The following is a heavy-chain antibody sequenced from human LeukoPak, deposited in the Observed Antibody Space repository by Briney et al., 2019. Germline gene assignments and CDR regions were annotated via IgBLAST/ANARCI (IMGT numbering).Heavy chain of an antibody. CDR1: GGSISSYY. Sequence: SETLSLTCTVSGGSISSYYWSWIRQPPGKGLEWIGYIYSSGSTNYNPSLKSRVTISVDTSKNQFSPKLSSVTAADTAVYYCASYDSSGYFGSFDYWGQGTLVTVSS. CDR3: ASYDSSGYFGSFDY. D-gene: IGHD3-22*01. CDR2: IYSSGST. V-gene: IGHV4-4*09. J-gene: IGHJ4*02.